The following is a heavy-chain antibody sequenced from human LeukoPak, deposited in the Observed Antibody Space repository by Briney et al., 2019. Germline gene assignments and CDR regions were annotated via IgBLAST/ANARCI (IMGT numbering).Heavy chain of an antibody. J-gene: IGHJ3*02. Sequence: GESLKISCEGSVYSFTSYCSGWVRHMPGESLEWIGVISPVDSDTRDSPSFQSPGTISADTSISAAYLQWSSLKTPDTALYYCARQSSTAYYDSSGLPYDAFDIWGQGTMVTVSS. D-gene: IGHD3-22*01. CDR1: VYSFTSYC. V-gene: IGHV5-51*01. CDR2: ISPVDSDT. CDR3: ARQSSTAYYDSSGLPYDAFDI.